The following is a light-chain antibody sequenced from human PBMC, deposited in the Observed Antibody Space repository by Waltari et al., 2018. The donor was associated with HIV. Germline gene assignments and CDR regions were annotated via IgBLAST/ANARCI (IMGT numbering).Light chain of an antibody. CDR2: KDD. CDR3: ATWDDSLSVVI. Sequence: QSVLTQPPSVSGTLGQRVTMSCSGSSSNIGSQSVYWYQQFPRKAPKLLIFKDDQRPAGVPARCSGLKSGTSASLAVSGLRSEDEADYYGATWDDSLSVVIFGGGTNLTVL. J-gene: IGLJ2*01. V-gene: IGLV1-47*01. CDR1: SSNIGSQS.